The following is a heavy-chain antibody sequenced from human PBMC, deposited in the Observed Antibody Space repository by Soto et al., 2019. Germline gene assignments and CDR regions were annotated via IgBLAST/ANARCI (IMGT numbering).Heavy chain of an antibody. J-gene: IGHJ4*02. CDR1: GFTFSSYA. CDR2: ISGSGGST. CDR3: AKGMSTQSSGYYYRSGEFDY. Sequence: QPGGSLRLSCAASGFTFSSYAMSWVRQAPGKGLEWVSAISGSGGSTYYADSVKGRFTISRDNSKNTLYLQMNSLRAEDTAVYYCAKGMSTQSSGYYYRSGEFDYWGQGTLVTVSS. D-gene: IGHD3-22*01. V-gene: IGHV3-23*01.